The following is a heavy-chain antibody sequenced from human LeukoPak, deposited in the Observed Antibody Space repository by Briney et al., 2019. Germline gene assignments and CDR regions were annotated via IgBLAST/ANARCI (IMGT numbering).Heavy chain of an antibody. CDR3: ARDRVTTNTPYFDY. Sequence: GASVKVSCKASGGTFSSYAISWVRQAPGQGLEWMGRIIPILGIANYAQKFQGRVTMTRDTSISTAYMELSRLTSDDTAVYYCARDRVTTNTPYFDYWGQGSLVTVSS. V-gene: IGHV1-69*04. D-gene: IGHD4-17*01. J-gene: IGHJ4*02. CDR1: GGTFSSYA. CDR2: IIPILGIA.